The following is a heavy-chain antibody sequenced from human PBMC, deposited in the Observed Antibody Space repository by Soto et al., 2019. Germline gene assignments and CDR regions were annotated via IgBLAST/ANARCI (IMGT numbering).Heavy chain of an antibody. V-gene: IGHV1-69*01. CDR1: GGTFSSYA. CDR3: ARGGGGMIVVGLDY. Sequence: QVQLVQSGAEVKKPGSSVKVSCKASGGTFSSYAISWVRQAPGQGLEWMGGIIPIFGTANYAQKFQGRVKINAAESTRTGYMELSSLRSEDTAVYYCARGGGGMIVVGLDYWGQGTLVTVSS. D-gene: IGHD3-22*01. CDR2: IIPIFGTA. J-gene: IGHJ4*02.